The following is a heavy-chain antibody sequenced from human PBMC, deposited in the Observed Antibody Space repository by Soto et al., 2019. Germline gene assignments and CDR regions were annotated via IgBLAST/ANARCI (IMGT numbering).Heavy chain of an antibody. J-gene: IGHJ4*02. CDR1: GYSISSGYY. D-gene: IGHD6-13*01. CDR2: IYHSGST. Sequence: PSETLSLTCAVSGYSISSGYYWGWIRQPPGKGLEWIGSIYHSGSTYYNPSLKSRVTISVDTSKNQFSLKLSSVTAADTAVYYCAREWVAAESFDYWGQGTLVTVS. CDR3: AREWVAAESFDY. V-gene: IGHV4-38-2*02.